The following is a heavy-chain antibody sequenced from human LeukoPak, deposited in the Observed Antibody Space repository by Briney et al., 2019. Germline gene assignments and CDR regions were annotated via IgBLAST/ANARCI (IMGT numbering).Heavy chain of an antibody. CDR1: GFTFSDHY. J-gene: IGHJ4*02. Sequence: GGSLRLSCAASGFTFSDHYMDWVRQAPGKGLEWVGRTRDKANNYSTEYAASVKGRFTISRDDSKNPLYLQLNSLKIEDTAAYYCTRGGVLLLDYWGQGTLVTVSS. D-gene: IGHD3-10*01. CDR3: TRGGVLLLDY. CDR2: TRDKANNYST. V-gene: IGHV3-72*01.